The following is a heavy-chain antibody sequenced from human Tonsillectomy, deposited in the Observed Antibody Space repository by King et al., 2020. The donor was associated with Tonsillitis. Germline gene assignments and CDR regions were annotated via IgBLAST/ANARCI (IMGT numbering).Heavy chain of an antibody. V-gene: IGHV4-38-2*01. CDR2: IYHSGST. CDR3: ARGGVEWELLGTFGL. D-gene: IGHD1-26*01. Sequence: VQLQESGPGLVKPSETLSLTCAVSGYYISSGYYWGWIRQPPGKGLEWIGSIYHSGSTYYNPSLKSRVTISVDTSKNQFSLKLSSVTAADTAVYYCARGGVEWELLGTFGLWGQGTLVTVSS. CDR1: GYYISSGYY. J-gene: IGHJ4*02.